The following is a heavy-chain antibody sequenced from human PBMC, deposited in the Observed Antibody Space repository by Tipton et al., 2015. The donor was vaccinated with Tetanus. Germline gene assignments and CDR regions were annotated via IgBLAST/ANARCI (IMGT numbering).Heavy chain of an antibody. Sequence: SLRLSCVASGFTFSDHYMSWIRQAPGKGLEWVSYISYSSTSIYYADSVKGRFVVSRDNAKNSLYLQMNTLRDDDTAVYYCARRGEARANWFDSWGQGTLVTVSS. CDR1: GFTFSDHY. CDR2: ISYSSTSI. D-gene: IGHD2-21*01. V-gene: IGHV3-11*04. CDR3: ARRGEARANWFDS. J-gene: IGHJ5*01.